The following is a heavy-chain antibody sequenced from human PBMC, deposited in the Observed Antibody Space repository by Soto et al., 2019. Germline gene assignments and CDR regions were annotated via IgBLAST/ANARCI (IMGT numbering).Heavy chain of an antibody. CDR2: INPNSGGT. V-gene: IGHV1-2*02. J-gene: IGHJ4*02. CDR3: ETEGDYY. D-gene: IGHD3-16*01. Sequence: QVQLVQSGAEVKKPGASVKVSCKASGYSFSVYNIHWVRQAPGQGLEWMGWINPNSGGTNSAQKFQGRVTMTRDMSISTAYMELSRLRSDDTAVYYCETEGDYYWGQGTLVTVSS. CDR1: GYSFSVYN.